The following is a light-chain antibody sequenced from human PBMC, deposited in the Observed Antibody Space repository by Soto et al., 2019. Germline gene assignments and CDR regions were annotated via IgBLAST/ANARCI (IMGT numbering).Light chain of an antibody. Sequence: DIQMTQSPSSLSASVGDRVTITCRASHDISNYLAWYLQTPGKVPKLLIYGASTLKSGVPSRFSGSGYGADFTLTISSLQPEDAATYYCQQYHGYSTFGQGTKLEIK. CDR2: GAS. CDR1: HDISNY. J-gene: IGKJ2*01. CDR3: QQYHGYST. V-gene: IGKV1-27*01.